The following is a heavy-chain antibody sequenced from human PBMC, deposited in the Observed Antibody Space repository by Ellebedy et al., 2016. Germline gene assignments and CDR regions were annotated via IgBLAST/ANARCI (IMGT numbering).Heavy chain of an antibody. CDR2: TYSTGST. V-gene: IGHV4-61*01. D-gene: IGHD3-10*01. CDR3: ARGVYGSGNTFDY. J-gene: IGHJ4*02. CDR1: GGSVSSGSYY. Sequence: SETLSLTCTVSGGSVSSGSYYWSWVPQPQGKGLEWTGYTYSTGSTNYNSSFKSRATISLDASRNQFSLKLSSVTAADTAVYYCARGVYGSGNTFDYWGQGTLVTVSS.